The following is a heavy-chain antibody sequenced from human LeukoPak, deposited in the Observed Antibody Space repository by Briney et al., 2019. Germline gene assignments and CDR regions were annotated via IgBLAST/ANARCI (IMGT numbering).Heavy chain of an antibody. CDR1: GFIFSSYG. D-gene: IGHD2-2*01. CDR3: ARDGGYCSSTSCWEVDY. Sequence: GGSLRLSCAASGFIFSSYGMHWVRQAPGKGLEWVAFIRYDGSNKYYADSVKGRFTISRDNSKNTLYLQMNSLRAEDTAVYYCARDGGYCSSTSCWEVDYWGQGTLVTVSS. CDR2: IRYDGSNK. J-gene: IGHJ4*02. V-gene: IGHV3-30*02.